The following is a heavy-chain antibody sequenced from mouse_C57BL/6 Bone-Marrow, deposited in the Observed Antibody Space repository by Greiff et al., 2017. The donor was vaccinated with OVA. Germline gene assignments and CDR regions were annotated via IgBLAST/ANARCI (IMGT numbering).Heavy chain of an antibody. CDR2: IYPGSGGT. Sequence: QVQLQQSGAELVRPGTSVKVSCKASGYAFTNYLIEWVKQRPGQGLEWIGVIYPGSGGTNYNEKFKGKATLTADKSSSTAYMQLSSLTSEDSAVYFCARDWDVGGYWGQGTTLTVSS. J-gene: IGHJ2*01. CDR1: GYAFTNYL. V-gene: IGHV1-54*01. D-gene: IGHD4-1*01. CDR3: ARDWDVGGY.